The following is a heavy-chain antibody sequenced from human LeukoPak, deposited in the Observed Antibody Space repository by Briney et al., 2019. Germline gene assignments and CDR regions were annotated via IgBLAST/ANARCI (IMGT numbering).Heavy chain of an antibody. CDR2: ISGGGGGT. V-gene: IGHV3-23*01. CDR3: AKRDSSSWYSLDY. Sequence: GGSLEFSFQPPDLTFSSYARAGFGQPPGKGLSWVSIISGGGGGTYYADSVKGRVTISRDNSKNTLSLQMNSLRAEDTAVYYCAKRDSSSWYSLDYWGQGTLVTVSS. D-gene: IGHD6-13*01. J-gene: IGHJ4*02. CDR1: DLTFSSYA.